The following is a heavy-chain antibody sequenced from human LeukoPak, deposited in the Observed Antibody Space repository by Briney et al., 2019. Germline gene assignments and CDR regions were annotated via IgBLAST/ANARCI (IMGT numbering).Heavy chain of an antibody. J-gene: IGHJ4*02. CDR1: GFTFSSYE. D-gene: IGHD4-17*01. CDR2: ISGSGRTI. CDR3: ARSTVTISPYFDY. Sequence: GGSLRLSCVASGFTFSSYEMNWVRQAPGKGLEWVSYISGSGRTIYYADSVKGRFTISRDNAKNSLYLQMNSLRAEDTAVYYCARSTVTISPYFDYWGQGTLLTVSS. V-gene: IGHV3-48*03.